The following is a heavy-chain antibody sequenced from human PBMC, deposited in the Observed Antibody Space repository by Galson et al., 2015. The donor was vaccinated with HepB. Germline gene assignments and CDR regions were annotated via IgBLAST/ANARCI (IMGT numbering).Heavy chain of an antibody. D-gene: IGHD3-10*01. V-gene: IGHV4-59*08. CDR2: IYYSGST. Sequence: ISSYYWSWIRQPPGKGLEWIGYIYYSGSTNYNPSLKSRVTISVDTSKNQFSLKLSSVTAADTAVYYCARRRGITMVRGVYYYYGMDVWGQGTTVTVSS. CDR3: ARRRGITMVRGVYYYYGMDV. J-gene: IGHJ6*02. CDR1: ISSYY.